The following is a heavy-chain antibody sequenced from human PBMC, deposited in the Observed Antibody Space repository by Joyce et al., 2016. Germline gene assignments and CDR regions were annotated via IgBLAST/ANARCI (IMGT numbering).Heavy chain of an antibody. CDR1: GDSFSDTSYY. J-gene: IGHJ6*02. V-gene: IGHV4-61*01. CDR2: IYNSETT. D-gene: IGHD3-10*01. CDR3: ATSLPSRVGGFQFFGMDV. Sequence: HLQESGPGLVKPSETLSLTCTISGDSFSDTSYYWTWIRQPPGKGLGGRGFIYNSETTHYNPSLGGRLSISAGAAKKQFSLRLTSVTSADTAVYYCATSLPSRVGGFQFFGMDVWGQGTTVIVS.